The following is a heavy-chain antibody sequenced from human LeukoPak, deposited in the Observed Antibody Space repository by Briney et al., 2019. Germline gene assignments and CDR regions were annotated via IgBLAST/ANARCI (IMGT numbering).Heavy chain of an antibody. CDR2: IRYDGSNK. CDR3: AKDLRGSDYYYYMDV. V-gene: IGHV3-30*02. CDR1: GFTFSSYG. Sequence: QPGGSLRLSCAASGFTFSSYGMHWVRQAPGKGLEWVAFIRYDGSNKYYADSVKGRFTISRDNSKNTLYLQMNSLRAEDTAVYYCAKDLRGSDYYYYMDVWGKGTTVTVSS. J-gene: IGHJ6*03.